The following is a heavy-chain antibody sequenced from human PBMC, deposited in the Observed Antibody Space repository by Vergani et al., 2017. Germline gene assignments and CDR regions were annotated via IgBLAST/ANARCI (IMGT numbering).Heavy chain of an antibody. CDR3: ARHRGWGLVVVAATPWYYYYGMDV. Sequence: EVQLVQSGAEVKKPGESLKISCKGSGYSFTSYWIGCVRQMPGKGLEWMGIIYPGDSDTRYSPSFQGQVTISADKSISTAYLQWSSLKASDTAMYYCARHRGWGLVVVAATPWYYYYGMDVWGQGTTVTVSS. D-gene: IGHD2-15*01. V-gene: IGHV5-51*01. J-gene: IGHJ6*02. CDR2: IYPGDSDT. CDR1: GYSFTSYW.